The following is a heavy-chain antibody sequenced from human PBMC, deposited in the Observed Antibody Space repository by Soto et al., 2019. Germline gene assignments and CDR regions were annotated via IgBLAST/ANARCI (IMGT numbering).Heavy chain of an antibody. J-gene: IGHJ5*02. Sequence: QVQLVQSGAEVKKPGASVKVSCKASGYTFTGYYMHWVRQAPGQGLEWMGWINPNSGGTNYAQKFQGWVTMTRDTAISTAYMELSRLRSDDTAVYYCARAHTIYYNRFDPWGQGTLVTVSS. CDR3: ARAHTIYYNRFDP. CDR1: GYTFTGYY. V-gene: IGHV1-2*04. CDR2: INPNSGGT. D-gene: IGHD1-26*01.